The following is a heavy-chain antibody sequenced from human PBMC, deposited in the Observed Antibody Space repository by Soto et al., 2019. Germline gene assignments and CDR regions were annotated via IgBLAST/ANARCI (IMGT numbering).Heavy chain of an antibody. CDR2: IIPLFGTA. J-gene: IGHJ4*02. D-gene: IGHD3-22*01. Sequence: SLKVSCKASGGTFSTYAMDWVRQAPGQGLEWMGGIIPLFGTAKYAQNFQGRITITADESTNTAYMELRSLRSQDTAVYYCARGVHYDSSGYYYFYWGQGXLVTVYS. CDR3: ARGVHYDSSGYYYFY. CDR1: GGTFSTYA. V-gene: IGHV1-69*13.